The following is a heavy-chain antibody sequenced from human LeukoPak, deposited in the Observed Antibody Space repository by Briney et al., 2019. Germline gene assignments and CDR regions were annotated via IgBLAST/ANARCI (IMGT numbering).Heavy chain of an antibody. CDR3: ARDGLGVTGY. J-gene: IGHJ4*02. Sequence: PSETLSLTCAVYGGSFSGYYWSWIRQPPGKGLEWIGEINHSGSTNYNPSLKSRVTISVDTSKNQFSLKLSSVTAADTAVYYCARDGLGVTGYWGQGTLVTASS. V-gene: IGHV4-34*01. D-gene: IGHD3/OR15-3a*01. CDR2: INHSGST. CDR1: GGSFSGYY.